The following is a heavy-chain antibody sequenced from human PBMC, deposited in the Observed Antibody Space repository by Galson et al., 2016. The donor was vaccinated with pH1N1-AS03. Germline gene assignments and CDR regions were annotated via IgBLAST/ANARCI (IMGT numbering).Heavy chain of an antibody. Sequence: SVKVSCKASGYKFTNYGFNWVRQAPGQGLEWMGWISGYNGNTNYAQSLQGRVTMTTDTSTSTAYMELRSLRSDDTAVYYCAREDGALYYYYGLDVWGQGTTVTVSS. CDR3: AREDGALYYYYGLDV. J-gene: IGHJ6*02. D-gene: IGHD4-17*01. CDR1: GYKFTNYG. CDR2: ISGYNGNT. V-gene: IGHV1-18*04.